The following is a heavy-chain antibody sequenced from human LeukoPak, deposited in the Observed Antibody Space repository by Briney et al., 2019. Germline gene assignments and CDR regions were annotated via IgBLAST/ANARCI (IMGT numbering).Heavy chain of an antibody. V-gene: IGHV4-59*01. J-gene: IGHJ6*03. Sequence: PSETLSLTCTVSGGSISSYYWSWIRQPTGKGLEWTGYIYYSGSTNYNPSLKSRVTISVDTSKNQFSLKLSSVTAADTAVYYCARGWSGRSYYYYMDVWGKGTTVTISS. D-gene: IGHD1-26*01. CDR1: GGSISSYY. CDR3: ARGWSGRSYYYYMDV. CDR2: IYYSGST.